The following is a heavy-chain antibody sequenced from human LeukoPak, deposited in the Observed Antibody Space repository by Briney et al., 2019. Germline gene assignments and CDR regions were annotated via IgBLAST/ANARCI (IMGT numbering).Heavy chain of an antibody. CDR1: GYXFAIYW. D-gene: IGHD3-22*01. Sequence: GESLKISCNGSGYXFAIYWICWVRQMPGKGLEWMGIIYPGDSDTTYSPSFQGQVTISADKSINTAYLQWSSLKASDTAMYYCARLYYYDSSDYYGDYWGQGTLVTVSS. CDR3: ARLYYYDSSDYYGDY. J-gene: IGHJ4*02. V-gene: IGHV5-51*01. CDR2: IYPGDSDT.